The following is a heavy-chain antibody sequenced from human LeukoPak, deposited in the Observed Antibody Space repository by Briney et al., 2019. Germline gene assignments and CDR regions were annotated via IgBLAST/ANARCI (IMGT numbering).Heavy chain of an antibody. D-gene: IGHD4-17*01. Sequence: SETQSLTCTVSGGSISSYYWSWIRQPPGKGLEWIGYIYYSGSTNYNPSLKSRVTISVDTSKNQFSLKLSSVTAADTAVYYCARGGQDYGDYPPYYGMDVWGQGTTVTVSS. J-gene: IGHJ6*02. CDR2: IYYSGST. V-gene: IGHV4-59*01. CDR1: GGSISSYY. CDR3: ARGGQDYGDYPPYYGMDV.